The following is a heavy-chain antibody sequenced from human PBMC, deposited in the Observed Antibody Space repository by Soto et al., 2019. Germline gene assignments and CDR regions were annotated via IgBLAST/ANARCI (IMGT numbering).Heavy chain of an antibody. D-gene: IGHD6-19*01. CDR1: GFTFSRDV. V-gene: IGHV3-23*01. CDR2: ISGSGGST. Sequence: EVQLLESGGGWVQPGGSLRLSCAASGFTFSRDVMSWVRQAPGKGLEWVSAISGSGGSTYYADSVKGRFTISRHNSKKTLYLQSDTLRAEDTAIYYCARDIRRGWNKNWFDPWGQGTLVTVSS. J-gene: IGHJ5*02. CDR3: ARDIRRGWNKNWFDP.